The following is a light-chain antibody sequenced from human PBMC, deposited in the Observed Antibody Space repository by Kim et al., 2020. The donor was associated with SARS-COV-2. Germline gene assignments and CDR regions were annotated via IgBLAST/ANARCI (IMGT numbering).Light chain of an antibody. CDR1: SSNIGAGYD. CDR3: QSYDSSLSGVV. J-gene: IGLJ2*01. Sequence: QAVVTQPPSGSGAPGQRVTISCTGSSSNIGAGYDVHWYQQLPGIAPKLLIYGNSNRPSGVPDRCSGSKSGTSASLAITGLQAEDEADYYCQSYDSSLSGVVFGGGTQLTVL. CDR2: GNS. V-gene: IGLV1-40*01.